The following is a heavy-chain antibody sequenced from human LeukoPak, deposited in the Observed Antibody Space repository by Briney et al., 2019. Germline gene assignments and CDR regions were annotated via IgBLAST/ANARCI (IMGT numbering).Heavy chain of an antibody. CDR3: ARGGITMVRGVVNWFDP. Sequence: SETLSLTCTVSGGSISSSSYFWGWIRQPPGKGLEWIGSIYYSGNTYYNPSLKSRVTISLDTSKNQFSLKLGSVTAADTAVYYCARGGITMVRGVVNWFDPWGQGTLVTVSS. CDR1: GGSISSSSYF. D-gene: IGHD3-10*01. V-gene: IGHV4-39*01. CDR2: IYYSGNT. J-gene: IGHJ5*02.